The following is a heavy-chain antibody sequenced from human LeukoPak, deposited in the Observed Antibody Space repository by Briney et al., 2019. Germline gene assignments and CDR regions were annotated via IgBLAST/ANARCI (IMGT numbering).Heavy chain of an antibody. Sequence: GGSLRLSCAASGFNFSDYYMNWVRQAPGKGLEWISYISSSGRTIYYADSVEGRFTISRDNAKNSLYLQMNSLRADDTAIYFCARDQSGIVATITLDYWGQGILVTVSS. CDR2: ISSSGRTI. V-gene: IGHV3-11*04. D-gene: IGHD5-12*01. J-gene: IGHJ4*02. CDR3: ARDQSGIVATITLDY. CDR1: GFNFSDYY.